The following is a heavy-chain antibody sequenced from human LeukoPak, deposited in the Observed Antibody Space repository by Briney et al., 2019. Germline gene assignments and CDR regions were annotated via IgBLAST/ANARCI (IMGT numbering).Heavy chain of an antibody. CDR2: INHSGST. J-gene: IGHJ4*02. V-gene: IGHV4-34*01. D-gene: IGHD3-22*01. Sequence: PSETLSLTCAVYGGSFSGYYWSWIRQPPGKGLVWIGEINHSGSTNYNPSLKSRVTISVDTSKNQFSLKLSSVTAADTAVYYCARANYYDSSGYPLLHEYFDYWGQGTLVTVSS. CDR3: ARANYYDSSGYPLLHEYFDY. CDR1: GGSFSGYY.